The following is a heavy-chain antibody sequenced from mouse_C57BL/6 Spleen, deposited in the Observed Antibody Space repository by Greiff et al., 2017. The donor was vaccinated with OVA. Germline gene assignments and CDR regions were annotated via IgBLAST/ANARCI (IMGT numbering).Heavy chain of an antibody. CDR3: SRASYDGYYDYAMDY. D-gene: IGHD2-3*01. CDR1: GFTFSDYY. Sequence: EVKVVQSEGGLVQPGSSMKLSCTASGFTFSDYYMAWVRQVPEKGLEWVANINYDGSSTNYLDSLKSRFIISRDNAKNILYLQMSSLKSEDTATYYCSRASYDGYYDYAMDYWGQGTSVTVSS. CDR2: INYDGSST. J-gene: IGHJ4*01. V-gene: IGHV5-16*01.